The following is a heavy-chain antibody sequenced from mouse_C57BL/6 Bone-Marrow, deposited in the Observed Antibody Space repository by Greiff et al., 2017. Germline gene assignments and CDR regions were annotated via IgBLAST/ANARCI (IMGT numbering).Heavy chain of an antibody. V-gene: IGHV1-82*01. Sequence: VQLQQSGPELVKPGATVKISCKVSGYAFSSSWMNWVKQRPGKGLEWIGRIYPGDGDTNYNGKFKGKANLTADKSSSAAYMQLSSLASEDSAVCFCASPVTTGFAYWGKGTLVTVSA. D-gene: IGHD2-1*01. CDR1: GYAFSSSW. CDR2: IYPGDGDT. J-gene: IGHJ3*01. CDR3: ASPVTTGFAY.